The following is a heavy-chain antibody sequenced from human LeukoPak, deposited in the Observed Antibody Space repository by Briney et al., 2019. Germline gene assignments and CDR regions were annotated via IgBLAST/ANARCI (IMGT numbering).Heavy chain of an antibody. CDR3: AIQLAQNYYDPFAVYYYYGMDV. CDR2: INPNSGGT. D-gene: IGHD3-22*01. CDR1: GYTFTGYY. V-gene: IGHV1-2*02. J-gene: IGHJ6*02. Sequence: ASVKVSCKASGYTFTGYYMHWVRQAPGQGLEWMGWINPNSGGTNYAQKFQGRVTMTRNTSISTAYMELSSLRSEDTAVYYCAIQLAQNYYDPFAVYYYYGMDVWGQGTTVTVSS.